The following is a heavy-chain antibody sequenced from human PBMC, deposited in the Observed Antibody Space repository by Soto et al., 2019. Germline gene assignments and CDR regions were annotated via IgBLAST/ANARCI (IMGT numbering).Heavy chain of an antibody. Sequence: EVQLVESGGGLVQPGRSLRLSCAASGFTFDDYAMHWVRQAPGKGLEWVSGISWNSGSIGYADSVKGRFTISRDNAKNSLYLQMNSLRAEDTALHYCAKGLYYGSGSYPFDYWGQGTLVAVSS. CDR2: ISWNSGSI. J-gene: IGHJ4*02. CDR3: AKGLYYGSGSYPFDY. CDR1: GFTFDDYA. V-gene: IGHV3-9*01. D-gene: IGHD3-10*01.